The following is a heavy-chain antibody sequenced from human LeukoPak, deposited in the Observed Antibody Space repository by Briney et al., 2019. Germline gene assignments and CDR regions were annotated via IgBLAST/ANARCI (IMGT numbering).Heavy chain of an antibody. J-gene: IGHJ6*03. CDR3: ARDIAMVRGVIMMPPNYYYMDV. CDR1: GYTLTELS. CDR2: LDPEDGEM. D-gene: IGHD3-10*01. V-gene: IGHV1-24*01. Sequence: ASVKVSCKVSGYTLTELSLHWVRQAPGKGLEWMGGLDPEDGEMIYSQKFQGRVTMTEDTSTDIAYMEMSSLRSEDTAVYYCARDIAMVRGVIMMPPNYYYMDVWGKGTTVTVSS.